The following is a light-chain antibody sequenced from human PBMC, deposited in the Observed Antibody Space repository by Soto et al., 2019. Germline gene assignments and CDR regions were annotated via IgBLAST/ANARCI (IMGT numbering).Light chain of an antibody. J-gene: IGKJ1*01. CDR2: AAS. V-gene: IGKV3-20*01. CDR3: QQYFASSWT. Sequence: EIVLTQSPGTLSLSPGERATLSCRASQSISSTYLAWYRQKSGQAPRLLIYAASSRATGIPDRFSGSGSGTDFTLTISRLEPEDFAVYYCQQYFASSWTFGQGTRVGIK. CDR1: QSISSTY.